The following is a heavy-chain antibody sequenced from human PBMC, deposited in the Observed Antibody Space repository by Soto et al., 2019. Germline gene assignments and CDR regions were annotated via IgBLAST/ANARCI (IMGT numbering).Heavy chain of an antibody. CDR2: IYYSGST. J-gene: IGHJ5*02. V-gene: IGHV4-59*01. D-gene: IGHD1-26*01. CDR3: ARELAYSGSYRNWFDP. Sequence: SETLSLTCTVSGGSISSYYWSWIRQPPGKGLEWIGYIYYSGSTNYNPSLKSRVTISVDTSKNQFSLKLSSVTAADTAVYYCARELAYSGSYRNWFDPWGQGTLVTVSS. CDR1: GGSISSYY.